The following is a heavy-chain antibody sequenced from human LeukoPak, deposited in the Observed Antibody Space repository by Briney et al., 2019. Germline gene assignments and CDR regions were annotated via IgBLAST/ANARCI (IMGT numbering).Heavy chain of an antibody. V-gene: IGHV5-51*01. J-gene: IGHJ4*02. D-gene: IGHD3-22*01. CDR3: ARPSGPYYYDSSGYDY. CDR2: IYPGESDT. CDR1: GYRFTSYW. Sequence: GGALKISWKGSGYRFTSYWIGWVRQRPGKGLEGMGIIYPGESDTRYSPSFQGQVTISADKSISTAYLQWSSLKASDAAMYYCARPSGPYYYDSSGYDYWGQGTLVTVSS.